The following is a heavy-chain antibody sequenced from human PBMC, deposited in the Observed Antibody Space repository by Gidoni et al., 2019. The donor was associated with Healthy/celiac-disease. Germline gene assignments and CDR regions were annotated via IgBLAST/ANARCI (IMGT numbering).Heavy chain of an antibody. CDR3: ARFQVGAMGTVEYFDY. D-gene: IGHD1-26*01. V-gene: IGHV3-30-3*01. CDR1: GFTFRRYA. J-gene: IGHJ4*02. CDR2: ISYDGSNK. Sequence: QVQLVESGGGVVKPGRSLRLSCAASGFTFRRYAMHWVRQAPGKGLEWVAVISYDGSNKYYADSVKGRFTISRDNYKNTLYLQMNSLRAEDTAVYYCARFQVGAMGTVEYFDYWGQGTLVTVSS.